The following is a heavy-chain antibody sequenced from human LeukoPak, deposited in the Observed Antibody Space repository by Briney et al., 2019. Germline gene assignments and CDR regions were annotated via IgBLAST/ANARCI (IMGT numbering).Heavy chain of an antibody. CDR1: GYTLTAYY. CDR2: INPNSGGT. Sequence: GASVKVSCKASGYTLTAYYLHWVRQAPGQGLEWIGRINPNSGGTTYAQKFQGRVTMTRDTSIGTAYMELSSLRSDDTAVYYCARPHYESSGLYVDAFDIWGQGTMVTVSS. V-gene: IGHV1-2*06. CDR3: ARPHYESSGLYVDAFDI. J-gene: IGHJ3*02. D-gene: IGHD3-22*01.